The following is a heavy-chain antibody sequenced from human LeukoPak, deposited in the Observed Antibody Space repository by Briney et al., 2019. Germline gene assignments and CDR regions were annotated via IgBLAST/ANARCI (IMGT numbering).Heavy chain of an antibody. Sequence: GGSLRLSCAASGFTFSSYWMSWVRQAPGKGLEWVANIKQDGSEKDYVDSVKGRFTIARDNAKNSLYLQMKTLRVEDTAVYYCGRAQEVDYWGQGTLVTVSS. CDR1: GFTFSSYW. CDR3: GRAQEVDY. V-gene: IGHV3-7*01. J-gene: IGHJ4*02. CDR2: IKQDGSEK.